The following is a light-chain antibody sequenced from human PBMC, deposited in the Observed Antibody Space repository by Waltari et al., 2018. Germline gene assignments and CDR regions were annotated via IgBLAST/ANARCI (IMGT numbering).Light chain of an antibody. CDR2: SAS. CDR3: QQYYHLFS. J-gene: IGKJ4*01. Sequence: DIQLTQSPSFLSASVRDRVTITCRASQGISNYLAWYQQKPGKAPKLLIYSASTLQSGVPSRFSGSGSGTEFSLTISSLQPEDFATYYCQQYYHLFSFGEGTKVGI. V-gene: IGKV1-9*01. CDR1: QGISNY.